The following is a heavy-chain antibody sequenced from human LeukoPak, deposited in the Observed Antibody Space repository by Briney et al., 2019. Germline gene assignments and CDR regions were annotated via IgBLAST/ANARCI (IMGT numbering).Heavy chain of an antibody. J-gene: IGHJ5*02. CDR1: GFTFSSYT. Sequence: GGSLRLSCAASGFTFSSYTMSWVRQAPGKGLEWVSAISSSGSTTYHADSVKGRFTISRDNSKNTLYLQMNSLRAEDTAVYYCANDRYYHFWSGYPHWFEPWGQGTLVTVSS. V-gene: IGHV3-23*01. CDR2: ISSSGSTT. D-gene: IGHD3-3*01. CDR3: ANDRYYHFWSGYPHWFEP.